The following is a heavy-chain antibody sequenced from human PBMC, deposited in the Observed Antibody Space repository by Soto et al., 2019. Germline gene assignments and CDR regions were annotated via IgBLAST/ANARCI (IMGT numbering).Heavy chain of an antibody. CDR1: GFTFSSYG. V-gene: IGHV3-30*03. J-gene: IGHJ4*02. CDR2: ISYDGSNK. Sequence: QVQLVESGGGVVQPGRSLRLSCAASGFTFSSYGMHWVRQAPGKGLEWVAVISYDGSNKYYVDSVKGRFTISRDNSKNTLYLQMNSLRAEDTAVYYCAHIAAAGTEPLDYWGQGTLVTVSS. D-gene: IGHD6-13*01. CDR3: AHIAAAGTEPLDY.